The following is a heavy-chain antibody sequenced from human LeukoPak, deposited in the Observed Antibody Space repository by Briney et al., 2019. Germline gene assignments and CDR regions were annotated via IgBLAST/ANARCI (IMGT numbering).Heavy chain of an antibody. D-gene: IGHD6-13*01. Sequence: ASVKVSCKASGYTFTSYYMHWVRQAPGQGLEWMGIINPSGGSTSYAQKFQGRVTMTRDTSTSTVYMEPSSLRSEDTAVYYCARGPLEYTGYSSNWFDYWGQGTLVTVSS. CDR2: INPSGGST. V-gene: IGHV1-46*01. CDR3: ARGPLEYTGYSSNWFDY. J-gene: IGHJ4*02. CDR1: GYTFTSYY.